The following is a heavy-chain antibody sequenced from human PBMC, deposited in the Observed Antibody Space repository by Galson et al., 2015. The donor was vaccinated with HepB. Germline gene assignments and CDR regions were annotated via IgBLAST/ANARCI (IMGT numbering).Heavy chain of an antibody. CDR3: ARHDGFRTGHDFDY. CDR1: GYSFTNYW. V-gene: IGHV5-51*01. CDR2: IYPGDADT. J-gene: IGHJ4*02. Sequence: QSGAEVKKPGESLKISCRGSGYSFTNYWIGWVRQVPGKGLEWMGIIYPGDADTRYSPSFQGQATISADKSINTAYLQWSSLKASDTAMYYCARHDGFRTGHDFDYWGQGTLVTVSS. D-gene: IGHD3/OR15-3a*01.